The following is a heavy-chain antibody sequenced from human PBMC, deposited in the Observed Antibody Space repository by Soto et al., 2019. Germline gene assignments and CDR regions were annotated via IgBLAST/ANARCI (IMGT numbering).Heavy chain of an antibody. CDR3: ARGPLRVYYSNQRAPVYYGMAV. V-gene: IGHV1-2*02. D-gene: IGHD4-4*01. J-gene: IGHJ6*02. Sequence: ASVKVSCKPSGYPFTDLYIHWVRQAPGLGLEWMGWIDPRSGASRKTQRFQGRFTMTRDTSTNTVYMELSSLRSDDTAVYYCARGPLRVYYSNQRAPVYYGMAVWGQGTTVTVSS. CDR1: GYPFTDLY. CDR2: IDPRSGAS.